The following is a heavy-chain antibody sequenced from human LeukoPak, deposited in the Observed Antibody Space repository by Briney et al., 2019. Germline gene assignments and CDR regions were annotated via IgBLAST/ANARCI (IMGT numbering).Heavy chain of an antibody. V-gene: IGHV1-2*06. Sequence: ASVKLSCKASGYTFTCYYMHWVRQAPGQGLEWMGRINPNSGGTNYAQKFQGRVTITRDTSISTAYMDLSRLSSDDTAVYYCARVGGWYDNWFDPWGQGTLVTVSS. J-gene: IGHJ5*02. CDR2: INPNSGGT. CDR1: GYTFTCYY. CDR3: ARVGGWYDNWFDP. D-gene: IGHD6-19*01.